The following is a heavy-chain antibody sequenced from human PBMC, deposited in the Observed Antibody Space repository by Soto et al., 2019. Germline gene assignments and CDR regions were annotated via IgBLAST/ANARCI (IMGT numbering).Heavy chain of an antibody. CDR3: TRGAYFGSLEVGDNWLDP. CDR2: ISYDGGKK. J-gene: IGHJ5*02. Sequence: GSLRLSCLASGFTFSYYAMHWVRQAPGKGLEWVAIISYDGGKKYHADSVKGRFTISRDNSKNTLFLQMNSLRPEDTAVYSCTRGAYFGSLEVGDNWLDPRGQGPLVTVSS. D-gene: IGHD3-10*01. CDR1: GFTFSYYA. V-gene: IGHV3-30-3*01.